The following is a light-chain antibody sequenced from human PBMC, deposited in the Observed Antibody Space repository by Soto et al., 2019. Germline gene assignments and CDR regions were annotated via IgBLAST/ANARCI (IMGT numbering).Light chain of an antibody. J-gene: IGLJ1*01. CDR1: SSDVGLYDY. Sequence: QSALTQPASVCESPGQSITISCTGTSSDVGLYDYVSWYQQHPVKAPQLMIYAVSNRPSGVSNRFSASKSGNTASLFISGLQAEDEADYYCSSYTSDSSYVFGSGTKVTVL. CDR3: SSYTSDSSYV. V-gene: IGLV2-14*01. CDR2: AVS.